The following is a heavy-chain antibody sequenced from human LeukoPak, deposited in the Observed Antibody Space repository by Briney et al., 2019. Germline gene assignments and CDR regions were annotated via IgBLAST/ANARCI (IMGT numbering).Heavy chain of an antibody. CDR3: ARALTLYSGSYYPQDV. CDR2: INPNSGGT. CDR1: GYTFTGYY. D-gene: IGHD1-26*01. J-gene: IGHJ6*04. Sequence: GASVKVSCKASGYTFTGYYMHWVRQAPGQGLEWMGWINPNSGGTNYAQNFQGRVTLTRDTSITTAYMELGSLRSDDTAVYYCARALTLYSGSYYPQDVWGKGTTVIVSS. V-gene: IGHV1-2*02.